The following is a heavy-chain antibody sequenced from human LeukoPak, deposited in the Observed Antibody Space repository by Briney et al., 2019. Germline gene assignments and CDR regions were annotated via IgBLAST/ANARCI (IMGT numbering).Heavy chain of an antibody. CDR1: GGSISNYY. V-gene: IGHV4-59*01. CDR2: IYYSGST. CDR3: ARVATMVRGSNGMDV. D-gene: IGHD3-10*01. J-gene: IGHJ6*04. Sequence: SETLSLTCTVSGGSISNYYWTWIRQPPGKGLEWIGYIYYSGSTNYNPSLRSRATISVDTSKKQFSLNLSSVTAADTALYYCARVATMVRGSNGMDVWGKGTTVTVSS.